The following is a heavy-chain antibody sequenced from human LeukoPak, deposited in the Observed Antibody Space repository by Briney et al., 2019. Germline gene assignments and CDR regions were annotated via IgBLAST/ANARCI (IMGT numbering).Heavy chain of an antibody. V-gene: IGHV1-8*01. CDR3: ARAYKGITMVRGLYYMDV. D-gene: IGHD3-10*01. CDR2: MNPNSGNT. Sequence: ASVKVSCKASGYTFTSYDINWVRQATGQGLEWMRWMNPNSGNTGYAQKFQGRVTMTTNTSISTAYMELSSLRSEDTAVYYCARAYKGITMVRGLYYMDVWGKGTTVTISS. CDR1: GYTFTSYD. J-gene: IGHJ6*03.